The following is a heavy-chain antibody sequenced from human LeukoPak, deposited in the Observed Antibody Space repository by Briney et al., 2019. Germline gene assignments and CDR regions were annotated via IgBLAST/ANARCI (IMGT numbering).Heavy chain of an antibody. CDR1: VGSISNFY. CDR3: ARSHSAYGGFFDY. CDR2: IFYSGST. V-gene: IGHV4-59*08. J-gene: IGHJ4*02. D-gene: IGHD4-23*01. Sequence: PSETLSLTCTVSVGSISNFYWSWIRQPPRKGLEWIGYIFYSGSTNYNPSLKSRVTISVDTSKNQFSLKLTSLTAADTALYYCARSHSAYGGFFDYWGQGTLVSVSS.